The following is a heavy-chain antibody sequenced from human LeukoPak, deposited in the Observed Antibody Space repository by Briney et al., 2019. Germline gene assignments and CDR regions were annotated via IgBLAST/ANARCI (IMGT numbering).Heavy chain of an antibody. V-gene: IGHV3-30-3*01. J-gene: IGHJ4*02. Sequence: GGSLRLSCAASGFTFSSYTIHWVRQAPGKGLEWVAVTSYDGSNKYYADSVKGRFTISRDDSKNTLYLQVNSLRAEDTAVYYCAGDSVTTGYFFDYWGQGTLVTVSS. CDR1: GFTFSSYT. D-gene: IGHD4-17*01. CDR2: TSYDGSNK. CDR3: AGDSVTTGYFFDY.